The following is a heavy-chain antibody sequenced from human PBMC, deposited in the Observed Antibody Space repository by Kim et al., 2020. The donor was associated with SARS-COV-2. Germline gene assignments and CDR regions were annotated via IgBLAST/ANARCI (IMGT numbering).Heavy chain of an antibody. Sequence: VKGGFTISRDNSKNTLYLQMNSLRAEDTAVYYCASQRLRYFDWLSPPFDYWGQGTLVTVSS. D-gene: IGHD3-9*01. CDR3: ASQRLRYFDWLSPPFDY. V-gene: IGHV3-30*07. J-gene: IGHJ4*02.